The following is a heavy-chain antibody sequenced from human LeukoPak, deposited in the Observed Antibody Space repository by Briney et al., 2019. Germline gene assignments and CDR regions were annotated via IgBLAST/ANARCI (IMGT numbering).Heavy chain of an antibody. Sequence: GGSLRLSCAASGFTFSSYSMNWVRQAPGKGLEWVSSISSSSSYIYYADSVKGRFTISRDNAKNSLYLQMNSLRAEDTAVYYCARDPSRCYDILTGYPGGDAFDIWGQGTMVTVSS. CDR1: GFTFSSYS. V-gene: IGHV3-21*01. D-gene: IGHD3-9*01. CDR2: ISSSSSYI. J-gene: IGHJ3*02. CDR3: ARDPSRCYDILTGYPGGDAFDI.